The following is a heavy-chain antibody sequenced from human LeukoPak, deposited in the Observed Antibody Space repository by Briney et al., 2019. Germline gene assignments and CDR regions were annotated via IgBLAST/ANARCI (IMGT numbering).Heavy chain of an antibody. CDR2: IYYSGST. CDR1: GGSISSGGYY. CDR3: ARGRAYYDFWSGHILHRHYYFDY. J-gene: IGHJ4*02. Sequence: SETLSLTCTVSGGSISSGGYYWSWIRQHPGKGLEWIGYIYYSGSTYYNPSLKTRVTISLDTSKNQFSLKLSSVTAADTAVYYCARGRAYYDFWSGHILHRHYYFDYWGQGTLVTVSS. D-gene: IGHD3-3*01. V-gene: IGHV4-31*03.